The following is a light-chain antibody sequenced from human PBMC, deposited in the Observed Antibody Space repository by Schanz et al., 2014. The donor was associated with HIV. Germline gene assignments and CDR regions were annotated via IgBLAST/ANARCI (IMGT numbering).Light chain of an antibody. Sequence: EIVLTQSPGTLSLSPGDRATLSCRASQSVSRHLAWYQQKPGQAPRLLIYDASNRATGIPARFSGSGSGTDFTLTISSLEPEDFAVYYCHHYGDSRGTFGGGTEVDI. CDR1: QSVSRH. J-gene: IGKJ4*02. CDR2: DAS. V-gene: IGKV3-11*01. CDR3: HHYGDSRGT.